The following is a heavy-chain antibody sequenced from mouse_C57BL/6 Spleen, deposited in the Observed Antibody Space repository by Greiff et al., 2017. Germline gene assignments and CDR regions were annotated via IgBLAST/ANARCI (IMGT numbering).Heavy chain of an antibody. CDR3: ARNYYGSSYGRYYAMDY. D-gene: IGHD1-1*01. CDR2: NDPNSGGT. J-gene: IGHJ4*01. V-gene: IGHV1-72*01. CDR1: GYTFTSYW. Sequence: QVQLQQPGAELVKPGASVKLSCKASGYTFTSYWMHWVKQRPGRGLEWIGRNDPNSGGTKYTEKFKSKATLTVDKPSSTAYMQLSSLKSEDSAVDYWARNYYGSSYGRYYAMDYWGQGTSVTVSS.